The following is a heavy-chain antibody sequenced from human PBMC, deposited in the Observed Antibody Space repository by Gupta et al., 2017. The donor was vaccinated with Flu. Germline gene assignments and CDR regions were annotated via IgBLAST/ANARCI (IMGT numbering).Heavy chain of an antibody. Sequence: QVQLQESGPGLMKPSETLSLTCAVSGYSISSGYYWGWIRQPPGKGLEWIGSIYHSGSTYYNPSLKSRVTISVDTSKNQFSLKLSSVTAADTAVYYCARDSHRQQLGAPYFDYWGQGTLVTVSS. CDR2: IYHSGST. CDR3: ARDSHRQQLGAPYFDY. CDR1: GYSISSGYY. D-gene: IGHD6-13*01. V-gene: IGHV4-38-2*02. J-gene: IGHJ4*02.